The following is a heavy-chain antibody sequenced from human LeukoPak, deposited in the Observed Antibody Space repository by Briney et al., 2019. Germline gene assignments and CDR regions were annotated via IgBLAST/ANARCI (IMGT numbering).Heavy chain of an antibody. CDR3: ARGGGRRWLQPLDY. Sequence: SETLSLTCAVYGGSFSGYYWSWIRQPPEKGLEWIGEINHSGSTNYNPSLKSRVTISVDTSKNQFSLNLSSVTAADTAVYYCARGGGRRWLQPLDYWGQGTLVTVSS. V-gene: IGHV4-34*01. CDR1: GGSFSGYY. J-gene: IGHJ4*02. D-gene: IGHD5-24*01. CDR2: INHSGST.